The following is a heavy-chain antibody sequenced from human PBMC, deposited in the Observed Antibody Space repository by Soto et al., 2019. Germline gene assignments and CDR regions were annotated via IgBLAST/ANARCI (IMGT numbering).Heavy chain of an antibody. CDR3: ARRWAYCSGGSCYSGFHFDY. J-gene: IGHJ4*02. CDR1: GGTFSSYT. CDR2: IIPIGGIA. V-gene: IGHV1-69*02. Sequence: SVKVSCTASGGTFSSYTISWVRQAPGQGLEWMGRIIPIGGIASYAQKFQGRVTMTRDKSTSTVYMELSSLRSEDTAVYYCARRWAYCSGGSCYSGFHFDYWGQGTLVTVS. D-gene: IGHD2-15*01.